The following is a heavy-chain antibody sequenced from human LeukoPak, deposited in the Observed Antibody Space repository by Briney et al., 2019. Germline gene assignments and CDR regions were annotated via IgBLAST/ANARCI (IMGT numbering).Heavy chain of an antibody. Sequence: PSETLSLTCSVSGDSINSYYWSWIRQPPGKGLEWIGRIYTSGSTNYNPSLKSRVTISVDTSKNQFSLKLNSVTAADTAVYYCAVRGASWQKLRGRNWFDPWGQGTLVTVSS. CDR2: IYTSGST. D-gene: IGHD3-10*01. CDR3: AVRGASWQKLRGRNWFDP. CDR1: GDSINSYY. V-gene: IGHV4-4*07. J-gene: IGHJ5*02.